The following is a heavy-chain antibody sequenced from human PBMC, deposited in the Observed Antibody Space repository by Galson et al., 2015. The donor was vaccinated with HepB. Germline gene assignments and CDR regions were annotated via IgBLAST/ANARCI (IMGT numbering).Heavy chain of an antibody. Sequence: SLRLSCAASGFTFSSYTMHWVRQTPVKGLEWMAVVSYDGNEDNHADSVKGRFTISSDNSKNILYMQMNSLRPEDTAVYYCVRARTSVATSGYFDLWGRGTLVSVSS. CDR1: GFTFSSYT. D-gene: IGHD4-17*01. CDR3: VRARTSVATSGYFDL. CDR2: VSYDGNED. V-gene: IGHV3-30*04. J-gene: IGHJ2*01.